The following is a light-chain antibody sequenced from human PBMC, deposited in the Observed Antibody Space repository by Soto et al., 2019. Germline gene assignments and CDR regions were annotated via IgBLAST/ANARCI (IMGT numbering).Light chain of an antibody. Sequence: QSVLTQAASVSAAPGQKVTISCSGSSSNIGNYYVCWYQHLPGTAPKFLIYENDKRPSGIPDRFSGSKSGTSATLDITRLQTGDEADYHCAAWDGNLRAVVFGGGTKLTVL. J-gene: IGLJ2*01. CDR1: SSNIGNYY. CDR2: END. V-gene: IGLV1-51*02. CDR3: AAWDGNLRAVV.